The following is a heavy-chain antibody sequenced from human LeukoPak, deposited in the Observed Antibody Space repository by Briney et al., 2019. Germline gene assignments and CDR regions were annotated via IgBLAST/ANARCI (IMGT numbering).Heavy chain of an antibody. Sequence: SQTLSLTCTVSGGSISSGSYYWSWIRQPAGKGLEWIGRIYISGSTNYNPSLKSRVTISVDTSKNQFSLKLSSVTAADTAVYYCARGRGRFLEWLLFDYWGQGTLVTVSS. CDR3: ARGRGRFLEWLLFDY. CDR2: IYISGST. CDR1: GGSISSGSYY. D-gene: IGHD3-3*01. V-gene: IGHV4-61*02. J-gene: IGHJ4*02.